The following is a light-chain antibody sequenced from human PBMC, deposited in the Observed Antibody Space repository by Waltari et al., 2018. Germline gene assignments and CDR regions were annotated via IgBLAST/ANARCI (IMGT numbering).Light chain of an antibody. V-gene: IGKV2-28*01. CDR1: QSLLHSNGYTY. CDR2: LGS. CDR3: MQALQTPWT. J-gene: IGKJ1*01. Sequence: DIVMTQSPLSLPVTPGEPASISCRSSQSLLHSNGYTYLDWYLQKPGQSPQLLIYLGSTRASGVPGRFSGSGSGTDFTLKISRVEAEDVGVYYCMQALQTPWTFGQGTKVEIK.